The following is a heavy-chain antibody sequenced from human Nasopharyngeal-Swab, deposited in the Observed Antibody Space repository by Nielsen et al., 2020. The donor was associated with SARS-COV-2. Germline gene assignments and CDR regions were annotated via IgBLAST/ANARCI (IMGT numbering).Heavy chain of an antibody. V-gene: IGHV3-72*01. J-gene: IGHJ6*02. CDR2: TRNKVNSYTT. D-gene: IGHD3-3*01. CDR3: ARGATIFGVVLGDSYGMDV. CDR1: GFTFSDHY. Sequence: GESLKISCAASGFTFSDHYMDWVRQAPGKGLEWVGRTRNKVNSYTTEYAASVKGRFTISRDDSENSVYLQMNSLKTEDTAVYYCARGATIFGVVLGDSYGMDVWGQGTTVTVSS.